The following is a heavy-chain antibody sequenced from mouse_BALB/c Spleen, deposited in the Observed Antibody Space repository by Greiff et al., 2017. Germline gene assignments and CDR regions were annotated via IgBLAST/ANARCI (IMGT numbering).Heavy chain of an antibody. CDR3: ARDSGPLDY. V-gene: IGHV5-9-4*01. Sequence: EVMLVESGGGLVKPGGSLKLSCAASGFTFSSYAMSWVRQSPEKRLEWVAEISSGGSYTYYPDTVTGRCTISRDNAKNTLYLEMSSLRSEDTAMYYCARDSGPLDYWGQGTTLTVSS. CDR1: GFTFSSYA. J-gene: IGHJ2*01. D-gene: IGHD3-1*01. CDR2: ISSGGSYT.